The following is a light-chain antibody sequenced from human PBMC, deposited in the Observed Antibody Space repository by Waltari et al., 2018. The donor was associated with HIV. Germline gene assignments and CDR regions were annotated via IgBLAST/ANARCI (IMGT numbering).Light chain of an antibody. CDR1: TSNIGSNY. CDR3: AAWDDNLRGRSFV. CDR2: RNN. J-gene: IGLJ1*01. Sequence: QSVLTHPPSASGTPGQRVHISCSGSTSNIGSNYVHWYQQLPGTAPKLLIYRNNKRPSGVPDRFSGSKSGTSASLAISGLRSEDEADYYCAAWDDNLRGRSFVFATGTKVIVL. V-gene: IGLV1-47*01.